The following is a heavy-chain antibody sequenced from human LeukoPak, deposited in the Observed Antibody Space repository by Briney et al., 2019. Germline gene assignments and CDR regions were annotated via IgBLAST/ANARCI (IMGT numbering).Heavy chain of an antibody. CDR1: GGSISSGSYY. CDR3: AREPETTVTTRGYYMDV. V-gene: IGHV4-61*02. CDR2: IYTSGST. Sequence: PSQALSLTCTVSGGSISSGSYYWSWIRQPAGKGLEWIGRIYTSGSTNYNPSLKSRVTISVDTSKNKFSLKLTSVTAADTAVYYCAREPETTVTTRGYYMDVWGKGTTVTVSS. D-gene: IGHD4-11*01. J-gene: IGHJ6*03.